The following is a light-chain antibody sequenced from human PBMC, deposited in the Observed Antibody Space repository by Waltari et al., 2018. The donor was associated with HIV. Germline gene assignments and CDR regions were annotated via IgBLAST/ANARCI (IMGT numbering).Light chain of an antibody. CDR3: AAWDDSLNGYV. CDR1: RSNIGSNT. J-gene: IGLJ1*01. CDR2: SNN. V-gene: IGLV1-44*01. Sequence: QSVLTQPPSASGTPGQRVTISCSGSRSNIGSNTVNWYQQLPGTAPKLLIYSNNQRPSGVPDRFSGSKSGTSASLAISGLQSEDEADYYCAAWDDSLNGYVFGTGTKVNVL.